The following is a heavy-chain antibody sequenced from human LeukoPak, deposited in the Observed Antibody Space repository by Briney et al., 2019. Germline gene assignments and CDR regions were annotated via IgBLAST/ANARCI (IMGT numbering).Heavy chain of an antibody. D-gene: IGHD2-21*02. Sequence: PSDTLSLTCDVSKDPIISFDHSWRWLRHFPGKGLEWMGYRHSTGTSYYNPSLRGRVFISEDSSTGHLSLTLGFVTAADTALYYCARHILDGDNGSKGFDLWGQGILVTVSS. J-gene: IGHJ4*02. CDR2: RHSTGTS. CDR3: ARHILDGDNGSKGFDL. CDR1: KDPIISFDHS. V-gene: IGHV4-30-4*07.